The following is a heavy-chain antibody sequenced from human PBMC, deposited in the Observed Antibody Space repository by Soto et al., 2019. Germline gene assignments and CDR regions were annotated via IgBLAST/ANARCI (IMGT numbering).Heavy chain of an antibody. CDR3: ARGWSQYYFDY. J-gene: IGHJ4*02. CDR1: GFTFDSYS. D-gene: IGHD2-15*01. CDR2: ISSIFTTI. Sequence: EVQLVESGGGLVQPGGSLRLSCEASGFTFDSYSFNWVRQAPGKGLEWVSYISSIFTTIYYTDSVEGRFTISRDNAKNSLYLQMNSLRAEDTAVYYCARGWSQYYFDYWGQGTLVTVSS. V-gene: IGHV3-48*01.